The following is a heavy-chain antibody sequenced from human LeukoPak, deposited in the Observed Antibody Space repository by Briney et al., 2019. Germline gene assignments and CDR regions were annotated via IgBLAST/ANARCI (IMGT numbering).Heavy chain of an antibody. CDR2: ILSTGTT. V-gene: IGHV3-23*01. D-gene: IGHD4-17*01. J-gene: IGHJ5*02. CDR3: ATVKYDYGDPVGWFDP. CDR1: GFLFRASA. Sequence: GGSLRLSCAASGFLFRASAMTWVRQAPGKGLEWVSHILSTGTTYYADSMRGRFTISRDNSKNTLYLLMTSLRADDTADYYCATVKYDYGDPVGWFDPWGQGTLVTVSS.